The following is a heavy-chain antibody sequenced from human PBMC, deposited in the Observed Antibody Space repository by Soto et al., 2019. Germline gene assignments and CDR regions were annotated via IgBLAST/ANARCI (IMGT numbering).Heavy chain of an antibody. J-gene: IGHJ3*02. Sequence: ASVKVSCKASGYIFTNYGINWVRQAPGQGLEWMGWISAYNGNTNYAQKLQGRVTMTTDTSTSTAYMELRTLRSDDTAVYYCERGDTVRDAFAIWGQGTMVTVSS. CDR1: GYIFTNYG. D-gene: IGHD4-17*01. CDR3: ERGDTVRDAFAI. CDR2: ISAYNGNT. V-gene: IGHV1-18*01.